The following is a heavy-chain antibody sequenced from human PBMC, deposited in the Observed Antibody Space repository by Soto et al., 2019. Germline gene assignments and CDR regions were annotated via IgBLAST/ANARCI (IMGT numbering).Heavy chain of an antibody. Sequence: GSLRLSCAASGFTFSSYAMHWVRQAPGKGLEWVAVISYDGSNKYYADSVKGRFTISRDNSKNTLYLQMYSLRAEDTAVYYCARDLASWPPGDYYYGMDVWGQGTTVTVSS. CDR2: ISYDGSNK. V-gene: IGHV3-30-3*01. CDR3: ARDLASWPPGDYYYGMDV. D-gene: IGHD5-12*01. CDR1: GFTFSSYA. J-gene: IGHJ6*02.